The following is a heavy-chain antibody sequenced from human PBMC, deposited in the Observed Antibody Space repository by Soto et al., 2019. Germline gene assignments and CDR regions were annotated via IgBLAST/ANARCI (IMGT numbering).Heavy chain of an antibody. J-gene: IGHJ4*02. CDR3: ARVEMATSSFGYYFDY. CDR1: GGTFSSYA. Sequence: QVQLVQSGAEVQKPGSSVKVSCKASGGTFSSYAISWVRQAPGQGLEWMGGIIPIFGTANYAQKFQGRVTITADESTSTAYMELSSLRSEDTAVYYCARVEMATSSFGYYFDYWGQGTLVTVSS. D-gene: IGHD5-12*01. V-gene: IGHV1-69*01. CDR2: IIPIFGTA.